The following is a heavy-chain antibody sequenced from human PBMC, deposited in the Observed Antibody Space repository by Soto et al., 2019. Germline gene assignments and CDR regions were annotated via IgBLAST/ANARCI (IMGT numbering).Heavy chain of an antibody. Sequence: PSQTLSLPCVISGDSVSSNSAAWNWIRQSPSRGLEWLGRTYYRSKWYNDYAESVKSRISINPDTSKNQFSLQLNSVTPEDTAVYYCARGNYYSSGYILNWFDPWGQGTLVTVSA. D-gene: IGHD3-22*01. V-gene: IGHV6-1*01. CDR1: GDSVSSNSAA. J-gene: IGHJ5*02. CDR2: TYYRSKWYN. CDR3: ARGNYYSSGYILNWFDP.